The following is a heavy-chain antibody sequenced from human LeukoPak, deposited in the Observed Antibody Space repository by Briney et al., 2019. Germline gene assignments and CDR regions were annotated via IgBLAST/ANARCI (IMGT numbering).Heavy chain of an antibody. Sequence: ASVKVSCKASGYTFTSYDINWVRQATGQGLEWMGWMNPNSGSTGYAQKFQGRVTMTRNTSISTAYMELSSLRSEDTAVYYCARGSGGVAVAGNGFLSYYYYMDVWGKGTTVTVSS. CDR1: GYTFTSYD. V-gene: IGHV1-8*01. J-gene: IGHJ6*03. CDR3: ARGSGGVAVAGNGFLSYYYYMDV. D-gene: IGHD6-19*01. CDR2: MNPNSGST.